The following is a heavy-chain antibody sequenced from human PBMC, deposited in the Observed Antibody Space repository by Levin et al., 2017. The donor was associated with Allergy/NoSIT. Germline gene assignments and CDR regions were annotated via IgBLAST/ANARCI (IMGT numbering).Heavy chain of an antibody. Sequence: NPSETLSLTCGVSGHSISNSHWWGWIRQPPGKGLEWIGYIYDTGRTYYNPSLKSRATMSLDTSKNQFSLKLDSVTALDTSVYYCATRKGNAGSFFDYWGQGMLVTVSS. D-gene: IGHD1-14*01. V-gene: IGHV4-28*01. CDR2: IYDTGRT. CDR3: ATRKGNAGSFFDY. J-gene: IGHJ4*02. CDR1: GHSISNSHW.